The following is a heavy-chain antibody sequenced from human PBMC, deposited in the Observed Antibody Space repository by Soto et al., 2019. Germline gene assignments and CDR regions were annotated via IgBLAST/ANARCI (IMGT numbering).Heavy chain of an antibody. CDR1: GFTFSTYG. J-gene: IGHJ4*02. V-gene: IGHV3-33*01. Sequence: GGSLRLSCAASGFTFSTYGMHWVRQAPGKGLEWVAVTWYDGSNSFYADSVKGRFTTSRDNSKRTLYLQMDRLRVEDTAVYYCARDCSGGSCYYLDNWGQGTLVTVSS. D-gene: IGHD2-15*01. CDR3: ARDCSGGSCYYLDN. CDR2: TWYDGSNS.